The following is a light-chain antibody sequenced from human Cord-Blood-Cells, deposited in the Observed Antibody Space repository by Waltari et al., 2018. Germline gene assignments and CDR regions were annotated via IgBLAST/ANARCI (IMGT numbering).Light chain of an antibody. Sequence: EIVMTQSPATLSVSPGERATLSCRASQSVSSNLAWYQQKPGQAPRLLIYGASSRATGIPDRFSGSGSGTDFTLTISRLEPEDFAVYYCQQYGSSPPGTFGGGTKVEIK. V-gene: IGKV3-20*01. CDR1: QSVSSN. CDR3: QQYGSSPPGT. CDR2: GAS. J-gene: IGKJ4*01.